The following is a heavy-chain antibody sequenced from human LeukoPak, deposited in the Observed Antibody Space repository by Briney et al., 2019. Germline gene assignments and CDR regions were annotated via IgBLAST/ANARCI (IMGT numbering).Heavy chain of an antibody. CDR1: GFTFTTYG. J-gene: IGHJ4*02. D-gene: IGHD2-15*01. V-gene: IGHV1-18*01. CDR3: ARGGSTPAYFDY. Sequence: ASVTVSCKASGFTFTTYGISWVRQAPGQGLEWMGWISTYNGNTNTDYAQKLQGRVTMTTDTSTSTAYMELSRLRSDDTAVYYCARGGSTPAYFDYWGQGTLVTVSS. CDR2: ISTYNGNT.